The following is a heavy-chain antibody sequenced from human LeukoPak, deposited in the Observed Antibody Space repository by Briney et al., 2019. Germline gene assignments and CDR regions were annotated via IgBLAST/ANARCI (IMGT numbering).Heavy chain of an antibody. CDR2: INSDGSST. Sequence: GGSLRLSCAASGFTFSSYWMHWVRQAPGKGLVWVSRINSDGSSTSYADSVKGRFTISRDSAKNTLYLQMNSLRAEDTAVYYCARGYARGSGSYYNWFDPWGQGTLVTVSS. D-gene: IGHD3-10*01. J-gene: IGHJ5*02. V-gene: IGHV3-74*01. CDR3: ARGYARGSGSYYNWFDP. CDR1: GFTFSSYW.